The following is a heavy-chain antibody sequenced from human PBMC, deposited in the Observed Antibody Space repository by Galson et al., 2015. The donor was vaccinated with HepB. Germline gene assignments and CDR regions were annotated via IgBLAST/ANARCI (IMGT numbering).Heavy chain of an antibody. CDR3: ARDYLMTNQAVA. J-gene: IGHJ4*02. V-gene: IGHV3-30*04. D-gene: IGHD1-14*01. Sequence: SLRLSCAASGFTFSSYAMHWVRQAPGKGLEWVAVISYDGSNKYYADSVKGRFTISRDNSKNTLYLQMNSLRAEDTAVYYCARDYLMTNQAVAWDQGTLVTVSS. CDR2: ISYDGSNK. CDR1: GFTFSSYA.